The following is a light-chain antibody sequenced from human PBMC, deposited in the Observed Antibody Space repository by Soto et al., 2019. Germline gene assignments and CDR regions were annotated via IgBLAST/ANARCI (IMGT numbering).Light chain of an antibody. CDR1: SSNIGAGYD. V-gene: IGLV1-40*01. CDR2: GNS. CDR3: QSYDSSVSKVV. Sequence: QSVLTQPPSVSGAPGQRVTISCTGNSSNIGAGYDVHWYQQLPGTAPKLLIYGNSNRPSGVPDRFSGSKSGTSASLAITGLQAEDEADYYCQSYDSSVSKVVFGGRTKLTVL. J-gene: IGLJ2*01.